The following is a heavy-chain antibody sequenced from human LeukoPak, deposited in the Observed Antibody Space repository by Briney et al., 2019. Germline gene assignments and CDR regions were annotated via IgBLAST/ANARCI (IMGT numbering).Heavy chain of an antibody. CDR3: ASWGTGFDY. D-gene: IGHD7-27*01. J-gene: IGHJ4*02. CDR1: GGSISSFY. CDR2: IYTSGST. V-gene: IGHV4-4*09. Sequence: PSETLSLTCTVSGGSISSFYWSWIRQSPGKGLEWIGYIYTSGSTNYNPSLKSRVTISVDTSKNQFSLRLSSVTAADTAVYYCASWGTGFDYWGQGTLDTVSS.